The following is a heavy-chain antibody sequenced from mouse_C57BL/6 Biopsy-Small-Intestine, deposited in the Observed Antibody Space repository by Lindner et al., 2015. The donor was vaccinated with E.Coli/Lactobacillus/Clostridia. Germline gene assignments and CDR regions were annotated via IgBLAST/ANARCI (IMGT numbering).Heavy chain of an antibody. CDR1: GYTFTDYN. J-gene: IGHJ4*01. CDR2: INPNNGGT. Sequence: VQLQESGPELVKPGASVKIPCKASGYTFTDYNMDWVKQSHGKSLEWIGDINPNNGGTIYNQKFKGKATLTVDKSSSTAYMELRSLTSEDTAVYYCARVRSLLWLRGAMDYWGQGTSVTVSS. V-gene: IGHV1-18*01. D-gene: IGHD2-2*01. CDR3: ARVRSLLWLRGAMDY.